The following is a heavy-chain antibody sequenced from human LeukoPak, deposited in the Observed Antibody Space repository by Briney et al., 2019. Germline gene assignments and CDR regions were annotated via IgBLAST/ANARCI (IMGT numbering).Heavy chain of an antibody. CDR3: ARVTAAAGSYYLDY. D-gene: IGHD6-13*01. V-gene: IGHV4-59*01. Sequence: SETLSLTCTVSGGSISSYYWSWIRQPPGKGLEWIGYIYYSGSTNYNPSLKSRVTISVDTSKNQFSLKLSSVTAADTAVYYCARVTAAAGSYYLDYWGQGTLVTVSS. J-gene: IGHJ4*02. CDR2: IYYSGST. CDR1: GGSISSYY.